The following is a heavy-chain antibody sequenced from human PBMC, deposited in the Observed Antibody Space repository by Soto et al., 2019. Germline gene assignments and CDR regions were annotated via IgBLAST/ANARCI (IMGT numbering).Heavy chain of an antibody. Sequence: SVKVSCKASGGTFSSYRINWVRQAPGQGLEWVGGTVPIYRTADYAQKFQGRVTITADESARTSYMELRSLKSQDTAVYYCVRDSGAKLSSSWGQGTLVTVFS. CDR1: GGTFSSYR. CDR2: TVPIYRTA. V-gene: IGHV1-69*13. CDR3: VRDSGAKLSSS. D-gene: IGHD6-13*01. J-gene: IGHJ4*02.